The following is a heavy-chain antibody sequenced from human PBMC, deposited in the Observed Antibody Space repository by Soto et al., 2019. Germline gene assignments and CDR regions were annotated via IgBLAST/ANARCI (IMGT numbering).Heavy chain of an antibody. CDR3: ARVLRGYRNAIALNWFDP. CDR2: IYYSGST. CDR1: GGSISSGGYY. V-gene: IGHV4-31*03. Sequence: PSETLSLTCTVSGGSISSGGYYWSWIRQHPGKGLEWIGYIYYSGSTYYNPSLKSRVTISVDTSKNQFSLKLSSVTAADTAVYYCARVLRGYRNAIALNWFDPWGQGTXVTVSS. J-gene: IGHJ5*02. D-gene: IGHD5-18*01.